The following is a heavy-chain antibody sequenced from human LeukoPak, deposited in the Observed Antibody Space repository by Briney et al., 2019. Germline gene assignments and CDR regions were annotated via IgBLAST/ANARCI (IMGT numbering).Heavy chain of an antibody. CDR2: IWYDGSNK. CDR1: GFTFSSYG. Sequence: GGSLRLSCAASGFTFSSYGMHWVRQAPGKGLEWVAVIWYDGSNKYYADSVKGRFTISRDNSKNTLYLQMNSLRAEDTAVYYCARDGDYYDSSGYSYFDYWGQGTLVTVSS. D-gene: IGHD3-22*01. CDR3: ARDGDYYDSSGYSYFDY. J-gene: IGHJ4*02. V-gene: IGHV3-33*01.